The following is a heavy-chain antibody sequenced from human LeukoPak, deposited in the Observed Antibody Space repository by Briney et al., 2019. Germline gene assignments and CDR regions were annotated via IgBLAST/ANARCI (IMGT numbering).Heavy chain of an antibody. CDR3: ARDRGATMIVVVNFDY. D-gene: IGHD3-22*01. Sequence: GGSLRLPCAASGFTVSSNYMSWVRQAPGKGLEWVSVIYSGGSTYYADSVKGRFTISRDNSKNTLYLQMNSLRAEDTAVYYCARDRGATMIVVVNFDYWGQGTLVTVSS. J-gene: IGHJ4*02. CDR2: IYSGGST. CDR1: GFTVSSNY. V-gene: IGHV3-53*01.